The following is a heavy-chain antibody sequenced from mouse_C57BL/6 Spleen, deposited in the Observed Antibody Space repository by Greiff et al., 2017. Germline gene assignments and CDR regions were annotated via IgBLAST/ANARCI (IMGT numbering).Heavy chain of an antibody. Sequence: QVQLQQSGAELMKPGASVKLSCKATGYTFTGYWIEWVKQRPGHGLEWIGEILPGSGSTNYNEKFKGKATFTADTSSNTAYMQLSSLTTEDSAIYYCARSPPGYYGYGSWFAYWGQGTLVTVSA. CDR1: GYTFTGYW. D-gene: IGHD2-2*01. J-gene: IGHJ3*01. V-gene: IGHV1-9*01. CDR2: ILPGSGST. CDR3: ARSPPGYYGYGSWFAY.